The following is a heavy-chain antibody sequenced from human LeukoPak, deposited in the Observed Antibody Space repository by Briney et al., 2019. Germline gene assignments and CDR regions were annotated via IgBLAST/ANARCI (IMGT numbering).Heavy chain of an antibody. V-gene: IGHV3-15*01. Sequence: GGSLRLSCAASGFTFNNAWMSWVRQAPGKGLEWVARVKSKTYGGTTDYAAPVKGRFTISRDDSKNTLYLQMNSLKTEDTAVYYCTTPVGATTLDAFDIWGQGTMVTVSS. CDR3: TTPVGATTLDAFDI. CDR2: VKSKTYGGTT. J-gene: IGHJ3*02. CDR1: GFTFNNAW. D-gene: IGHD1-26*01.